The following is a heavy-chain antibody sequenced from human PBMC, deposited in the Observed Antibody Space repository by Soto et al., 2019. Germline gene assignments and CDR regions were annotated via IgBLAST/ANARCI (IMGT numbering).Heavy chain of an antibody. D-gene: IGHD3-3*01. Sequence: SETLSLTCTVSGGSISSYYWSWIRQPPGKGLEWIGYIYYSGSTNYNPSLKSRVTISVDTSKNQFSLKLSSVTAADTAVYYCARGRELRFLEWLFHWLDPWGQGNLVTFSS. V-gene: IGHV4-59*01. CDR1: GGSISSYY. J-gene: IGHJ5*02. CDR2: IYYSGST. CDR3: ARGRELRFLEWLFHWLDP.